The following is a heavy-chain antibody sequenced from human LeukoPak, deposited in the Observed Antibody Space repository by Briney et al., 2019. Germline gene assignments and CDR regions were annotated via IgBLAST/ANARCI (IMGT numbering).Heavy chain of an antibody. D-gene: IGHD1-1*01. V-gene: IGHV5-51*01. CDR3: AKRGGTGAPFYGMDV. CDR2: IYPGDSDT. CDR1: GYSFTSFS. J-gene: IGHJ6*02. Sequence: GESLKISCKGSGYSFTSFSIGWVRQMPGRGLEWMGIIYPGDSDTRYSPSFQGLVTISADKSVSTAYLQWSSLKASDTAMYYCAKRGGTGAPFYGMDVWGQGTTVTVSS.